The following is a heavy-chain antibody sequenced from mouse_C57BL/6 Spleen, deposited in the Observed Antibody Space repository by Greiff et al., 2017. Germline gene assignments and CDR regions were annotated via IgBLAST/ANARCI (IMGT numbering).Heavy chain of an antibody. D-gene: IGHD2-4*01. J-gene: IGHJ2*01. CDR3: ARQPIYYDYDVGFDY. Sequence: QVQLQQPGAELVKPGASVKMSCKASGYTFTSYWITWVKQRPGQGLEWIGDIYPGSGSTNYNEKFKSKATLTVDTSSSTAYMQLSSLTSEDSAVYYCARQPIYYDYDVGFDYWGQGTTLTVSS. CDR1: GYTFTSYW. V-gene: IGHV1-55*01. CDR2: IYPGSGST.